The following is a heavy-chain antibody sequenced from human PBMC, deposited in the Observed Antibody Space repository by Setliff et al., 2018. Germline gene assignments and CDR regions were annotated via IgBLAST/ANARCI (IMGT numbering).Heavy chain of an antibody. V-gene: IGHV5-51*01. J-gene: IGHJ6*03. CDR2: IFPGDSAT. D-gene: IGHD3-10*01. CDR1: GYTFTEYL. Sequence: PGESLKISCQGSGYTFTEYLIGWVRQMPGKGLEWMGIIFPGDSATKYSPSFQGQVTMSADKSISTAYLQWSSLKASDTAIYYCARVGDYMGFYYNYYMDVWGKGATVTVSS. CDR3: ARVGDYMGFYYNYYMDV.